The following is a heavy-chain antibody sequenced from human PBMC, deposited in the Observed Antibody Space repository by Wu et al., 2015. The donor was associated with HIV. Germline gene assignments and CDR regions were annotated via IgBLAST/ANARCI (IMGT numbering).Heavy chain of an antibody. CDR3: AINTDAVATSLYSMGV. J-gene: IGHJ6*02. D-gene: IGHD6-19*01. Sequence: QVQLVQSGAEVKKPGSSVKVSCKASGDGFTSYAVSWVRQAPGRGLEWMGGINPLFGTTKHTQKFQDRVTFTTDESKTTTYMELNSLRSEDSAVYYCAINTDAVATSLYSMGVWGQGTTVTVSS. CDR2: INPLFGTT. CDR1: GDGFTSYA. V-gene: IGHV1-69*05.